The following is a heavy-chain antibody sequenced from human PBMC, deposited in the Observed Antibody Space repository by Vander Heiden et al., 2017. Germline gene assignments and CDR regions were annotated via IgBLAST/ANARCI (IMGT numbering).Heavy chain of an antibody. J-gene: IGHJ4*02. CDR3: AQDLLQPLLYGG. V-gene: IGHV4-39*01. CDR1: GGSLSSSTYS. Sequence: QLQLQESGPGLVKPSETLSLTCTVSGGSLSSSTYSWGWIRHPPGKGLEWIGSIYYSGSTYYNPSLKSRVTISVDTSKNQFSLKLSSVTAADTAVYYCAQDLLQPLLYGGWGQGTLVTVSS. CDR2: IYYSGST. D-gene: IGHD2-2*02.